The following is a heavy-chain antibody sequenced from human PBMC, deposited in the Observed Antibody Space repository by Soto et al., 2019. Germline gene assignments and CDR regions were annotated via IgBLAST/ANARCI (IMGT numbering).Heavy chain of an antibody. V-gene: IGHV3-15*01. CDR1: GFTFSNAW. Sequence: GGSLRLSCAASGFTFSNAWMSWVRQAPGKGLEWVGRIKSKTDGGTTDYAAPVKGRFTISRDDSKNTLYLQMNSLKTEDTAVYYCTTAGGLHLGESSFDYWGQGTLVTVSS. D-gene: IGHD3-16*01. CDR2: IKSKTDGGTT. CDR3: TTAGGLHLGESSFDY. J-gene: IGHJ4*02.